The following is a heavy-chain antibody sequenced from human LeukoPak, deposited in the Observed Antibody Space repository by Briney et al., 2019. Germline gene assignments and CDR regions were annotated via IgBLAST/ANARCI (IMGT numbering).Heavy chain of an antibody. Sequence: SETLSLTCGVSGYPINNAYYWVWIRQPPGKGLEWIGSLYHPDSTYYNPSLKSRVTISVDTSKNQFSLKLSSVTAADTAVYYCARGRSIAARPGQYYFDYWGQGTLVTVSS. CDR1: GYPINNAYY. CDR3: ARGRSIAARPGQYYFDY. V-gene: IGHV4-38-2*01. CDR2: LYHPDST. J-gene: IGHJ4*02. D-gene: IGHD6-6*01.